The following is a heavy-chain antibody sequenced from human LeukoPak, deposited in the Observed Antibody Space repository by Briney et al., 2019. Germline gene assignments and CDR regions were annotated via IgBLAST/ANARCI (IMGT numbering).Heavy chain of an antibody. CDR1: GGTFSSYA. J-gene: IGHJ6*02. CDR2: IIPIFGTA. CDR3: ARDDIVVVPAADSGYYYYGMDV. Sequence: SVKVSCKASGGTFSSYAISWVRQAPGQGLEWMGGIIPIFGTANYAQKFQGRVTITADESTSTAYMELSSLRSEDTAVYHCARDDIVVVPAADSGYYYYGMDVWGQGTTVTVSS. V-gene: IGHV1-69*13. D-gene: IGHD2-2*01.